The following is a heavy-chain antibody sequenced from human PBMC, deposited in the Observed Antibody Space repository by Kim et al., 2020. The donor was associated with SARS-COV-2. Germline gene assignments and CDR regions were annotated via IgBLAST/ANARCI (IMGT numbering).Heavy chain of an antibody. Sequence: HSGTPHCSPSLRSRVSISLQTSENQFSLGLTAVTAADTAVYYCARGQPLDDWGQGILVTVSS. D-gene: IGHD2-2*01. CDR2: HSGTP. CDR3: ARGQPLDD. V-gene: IGHV4-34*09. J-gene: IGHJ4*02.